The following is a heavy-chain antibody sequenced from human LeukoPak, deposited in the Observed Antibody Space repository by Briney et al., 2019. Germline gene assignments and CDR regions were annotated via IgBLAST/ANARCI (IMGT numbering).Heavy chain of an antibody. J-gene: IGHJ4*02. V-gene: IGHV3-53*01. Sequence: GGSLRLSCSASGFTVSSSYMSWVRQAPGKGLEWVSVIYSGGSTYYADSVKGRFTISRDNSKNTLYLRMNSLRIEDTAVHYCARVAFRSSSYISGIDYWGQGTLVTVSS. CDR1: GFTVSSSY. CDR3: ARVAFRSSSYISGIDY. CDR2: IYSGGST. D-gene: IGHD6-6*01.